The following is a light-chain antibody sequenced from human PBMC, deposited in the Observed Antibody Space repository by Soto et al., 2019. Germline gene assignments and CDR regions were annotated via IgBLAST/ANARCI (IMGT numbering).Light chain of an antibody. J-gene: IGKJ5*01. CDR1: QSVSSSY. V-gene: IGKV3-15*01. CDR3: KQYKEWPPFT. CDR2: GAS. Sequence: YISLGARSTLTYRARQSVSSSYLAWYQQKPGQAPRLLILGASTRATGIPARFSGSGSGTEFTLSISSLQSEDFAVYYCKQYKEWPPFTFGQGTRLEIK.